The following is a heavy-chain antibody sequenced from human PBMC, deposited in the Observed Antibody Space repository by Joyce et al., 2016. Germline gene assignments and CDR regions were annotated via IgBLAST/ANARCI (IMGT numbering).Heavy chain of an antibody. J-gene: IGHJ6*02. Sequence: EAQLVESGGALVQPGASGKLSCAASGLTFTTFLMSWARQDPGKELEGVANINEDGSDQYYVDSVRGRFTISRDNAKNSLYLQMNSLGAEDTAVYYCAGGRGMGVWGQGTTVIVSS. CDR3: AGGRGMGV. V-gene: IGHV3-7*03. CDR2: INEDGSDQ. CDR1: GLTFTTFL.